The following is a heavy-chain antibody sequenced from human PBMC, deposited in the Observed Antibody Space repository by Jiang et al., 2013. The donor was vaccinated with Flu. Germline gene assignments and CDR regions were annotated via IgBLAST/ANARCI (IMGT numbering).Heavy chain of an antibody. CDR2: ISAYNGNT. D-gene: IGHD3-22*01. CDR1: GYTFTSYG. CDR3: ARDSSYYDSSGYYYAHYYYGMDV. V-gene: IGHV1-18*01. J-gene: IGHJ6*02. Sequence: SGAEVKKPGASVKVSCKASGYTFTSYGISWVRQAPGQGLEWMGWISAYNGNTNYAQKLQGRVTMTTDTSTSTAYMELRSLRSDDTAVYYCARDSSYYDSSGYYYAHYYYGMDVWGQGTTVTVSS.